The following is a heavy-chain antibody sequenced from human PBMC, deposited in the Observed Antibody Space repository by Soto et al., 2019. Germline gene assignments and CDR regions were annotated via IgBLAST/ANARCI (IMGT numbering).Heavy chain of an antibody. CDR3: AKDRSSQDRILCWGPSAC. CDR2: ISGGGSST. D-gene: IGHD2-21*02. V-gene: IGHV3-23*01. CDR1: GFTFSTYA. Sequence: PGGSLRLSCAASGFTFSTYAMSWVRQAPGKGLEWVSAISGGGSSTYYADSVEGRFTISRDNSRNTVYLQMKSLRAEDTAVYYCAKDRSSQDRILCWGPSACCGQGALVPVSS. J-gene: IGHJ4*02.